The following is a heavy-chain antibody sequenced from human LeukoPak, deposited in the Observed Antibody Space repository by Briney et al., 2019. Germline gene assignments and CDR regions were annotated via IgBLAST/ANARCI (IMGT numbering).Heavy chain of an antibody. Sequence: GGSLRLSCAASGFTFSNARMSWVRQAPGKGLEWVGRIKSKTDGGTTDYAAPVKGRFTISRDDSKNTLYLQMNSLKTEDTAVYYCTTDLIMFGGVIVDYWGQGTLVTVSS. CDR2: IKSKTDGGTT. V-gene: IGHV3-15*01. J-gene: IGHJ4*02. D-gene: IGHD3-16*02. CDR1: GFTFSNAR. CDR3: TTDLIMFGGVIVDY.